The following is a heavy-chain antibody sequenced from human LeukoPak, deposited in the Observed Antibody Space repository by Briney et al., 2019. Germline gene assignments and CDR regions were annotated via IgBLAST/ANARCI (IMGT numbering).Heavy chain of an antibody. CDR1: GGSMRSSY. J-gene: IGHJ6*03. CDR2: IYTSGST. D-gene: IGHD1-26*01. V-gene: IGHV4-4*07. CDR3: ARDRGGLPYSYSYMDV. Sequence: SETLSLTCTVSGGSMRSSYWNWVRQPAGKALEWIGRIYTSGSTNYNLSLGSRVTMSVDTSKNQFSLKLTSVTAADMAVYYCARDRGGLPYSYSYMDVWGKGTTVTVSS.